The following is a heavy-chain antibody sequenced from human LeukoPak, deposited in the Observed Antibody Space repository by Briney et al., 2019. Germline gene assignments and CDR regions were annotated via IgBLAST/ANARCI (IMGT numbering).Heavy chain of an antibody. Sequence: ASETLSLTCTVSGGSISSSSYYWGRIRQPPGKGLEWIGSIYYSGSTYYNPSLKSRVTISVDTSKNQFSLKLSSVTAADTAVYYCAREKGLGYCSSTSCQRTPRGDWFDPWGQGTLVTVSS. CDR1: GGSISSSSYY. D-gene: IGHD2-2*01. CDR3: AREKGLGYCSSTSCQRTPRGDWFDP. CDR2: IYYSGST. V-gene: IGHV4-39*07. J-gene: IGHJ5*02.